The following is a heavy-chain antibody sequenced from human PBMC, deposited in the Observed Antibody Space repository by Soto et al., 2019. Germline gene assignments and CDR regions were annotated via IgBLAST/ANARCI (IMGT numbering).Heavy chain of an antibody. CDR1: GGSISSGGYY. Sequence: SETLSLTCTVSGGSISSGGYYWSWIRQHPGKGLEGIGYIYYSGSTYYNPSLKSRVTISVDTSKNQFALKLSSVTAADTAVYYCASKGNYYDAYDYWGQGTLVTVSS. D-gene: IGHD3-22*01. J-gene: IGHJ4*02. CDR2: IYYSGST. CDR3: ASKGNYYDAYDY. V-gene: IGHV4-31*03.